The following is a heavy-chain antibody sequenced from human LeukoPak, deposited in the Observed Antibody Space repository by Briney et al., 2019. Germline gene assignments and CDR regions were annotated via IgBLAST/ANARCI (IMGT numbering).Heavy chain of an antibody. D-gene: IGHD2-8*01. CDR1: GFTFSSYT. V-gene: IGHV3-21*01. CDR2: ISSSSSYI. CDR3: ARYGVLMVYAIHY. J-gene: IGHJ4*02. Sequence: GGSLRLSCAASGFTFSSYTMNWVRQAPGKGLEWVSSISSSSSYIYYADSVKGRFTISRDNAKKSLYLQMNSLRAEDTAVYYCARYGVLMVYAIHYWGQGTLVTVSS.